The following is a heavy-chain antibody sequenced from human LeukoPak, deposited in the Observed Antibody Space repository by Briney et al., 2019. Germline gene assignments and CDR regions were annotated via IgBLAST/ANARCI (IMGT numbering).Heavy chain of an antibody. J-gene: IGHJ4*02. CDR3: AKASGYCSSTSCYTGLDY. Sequence: GGSLRLSCAASGFTFDDYAMHWVRQAPGKGLEWVSGISWNSGSIGYADSVKGRFTISRDNAKNSLYLQMNSLRAEDMALYYCAKASGYCSSTSCYTGLDYWGQGTLVTVSS. D-gene: IGHD2-2*02. CDR2: ISWNSGSI. CDR1: GFTFDDYA. V-gene: IGHV3-9*03.